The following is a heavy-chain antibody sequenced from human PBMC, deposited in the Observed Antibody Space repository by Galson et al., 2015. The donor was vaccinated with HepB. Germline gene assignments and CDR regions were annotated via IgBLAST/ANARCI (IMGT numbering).Heavy chain of an antibody. V-gene: IGHV4-30-4*01. CDR2: IYYSGST. CDR1: GGSISSGDYY. D-gene: IGHD3-10*01. Sequence: LSLTCTVSGGSISSGDYYWSWIRQPPGKGLEWIGYIYYSGSTYYNPSLKSRVTISVDTSKNQFSLKLSSVTAADTAVYYCAREAKVRGVIIYWGQGTLVTVSS. J-gene: IGHJ4*02. CDR3: AREAKVRGVIIY.